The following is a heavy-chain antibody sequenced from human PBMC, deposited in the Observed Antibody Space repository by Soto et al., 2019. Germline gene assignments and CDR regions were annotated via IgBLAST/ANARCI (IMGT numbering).Heavy chain of an antibody. CDR1: GYTFTTYA. CDR3: ARGKGSSWYGWFDP. J-gene: IGHJ5*02. V-gene: IGHV1-3*01. D-gene: IGHD6-13*01. CDR2: INAGNGNT. Sequence: QVQLVQSGAEVKKPGASVKVSCKASGYTFTTYAMHWVRQAPGQRLEWMGGINAGNGNTKYSQKFQGRITITRDTXXHTAYMELSSLRSEDTAVYYCARGKGSSWYGWFDPWGQGTLVTVSS.